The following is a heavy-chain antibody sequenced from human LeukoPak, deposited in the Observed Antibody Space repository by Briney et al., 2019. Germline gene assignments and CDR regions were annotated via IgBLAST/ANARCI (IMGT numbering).Heavy chain of an antibody. D-gene: IGHD2-2*02. CDR1: GSSISSSGYY. Sequence: TSETLSLTCTVSGSSISSSGYYWGWIRQPPGKGLEWIRSIYYSGSPYYNPSLNSRVTTSVDTSKNQFSLKLSSVTAADTAVYYCARHGDCTSPRCHTNWFDSWGQGILVTVSS. J-gene: IGHJ5*01. CDR3: ARHGDCTSPRCHTNWFDS. CDR2: IYYSGSP. V-gene: IGHV4-39*01.